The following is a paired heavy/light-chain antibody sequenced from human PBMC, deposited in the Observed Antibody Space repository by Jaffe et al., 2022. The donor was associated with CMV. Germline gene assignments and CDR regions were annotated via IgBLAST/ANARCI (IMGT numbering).Light chain of an antibody. Sequence: DIQMTQSPSSLSASVGDRVTITCRASQGISNYLAWYQQKPGKVPKLLIYAASTLQSGVPSRFSGSGSGTDFTLTISSLQPEDVATYYCQKYNSAPFTFGPGTKVDIK. CDR2: AAS. CDR3: QKYNSAPFT. J-gene: IGKJ3*01. CDR1: QGISNY. V-gene: IGKV1-27*01.
Heavy chain of an antibody. V-gene: IGHV1-69*01. D-gene: IGHD4-17*01. Sequence: QVQLVQSGAEVKKPGSSVKVSCKASGGTFSSYAISWVRQAPGQGLEWMGGIIPIFGTANYAQKFQGRVTITADESTSTAYMELSSLRSEDTAVYYCARVLRWESGDYSDGLLDYYYYYGMDVWGQGTTVTVSS. CDR2: IIPIFGTA. CDR3: ARVLRWESGDYSDGLLDYYYYYGMDV. J-gene: IGHJ6*02. CDR1: GGTFSSYA.